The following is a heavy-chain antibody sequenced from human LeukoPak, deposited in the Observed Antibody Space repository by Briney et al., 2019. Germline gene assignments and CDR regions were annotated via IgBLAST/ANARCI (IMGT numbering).Heavy chain of an antibody. CDR1: GGTFSSYT. CDR2: IIPLFGTP. V-gene: IGHV1-69*06. D-gene: IGHD2-15*01. Sequence: SVKVSCKASGGTFSSYTISWVRQAPGQGLEWTGGIIPLFGTPDYAQKFQDRLTITADKSTSTAYMELSSLRSEDTAVYYCASATLRCSGGSCYEMDVWGKGTTVTVSS. CDR3: ASATLRCSGGSCYEMDV. J-gene: IGHJ6*04.